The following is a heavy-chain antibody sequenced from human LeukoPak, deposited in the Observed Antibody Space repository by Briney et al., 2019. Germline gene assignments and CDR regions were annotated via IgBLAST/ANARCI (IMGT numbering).Heavy chain of an antibody. J-gene: IGHJ4*02. Sequence: GGSLRLSCAASGFTFSSYGMHWVRQAPGKGLEWVAVISYDGSNKYYADSVKGRFTISRDNSKNTLYPQMNSLRAEDTAVYYCAKDTDYGDYDLHYWGQGTLVTVSS. CDR1: GFTFSSYG. CDR2: ISYDGSNK. CDR3: AKDTDYGDYDLHY. V-gene: IGHV3-30*18. D-gene: IGHD4-17*01.